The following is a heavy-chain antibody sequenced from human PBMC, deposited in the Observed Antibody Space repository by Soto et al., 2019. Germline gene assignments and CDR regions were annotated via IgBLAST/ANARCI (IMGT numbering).Heavy chain of an antibody. D-gene: IGHD2-8*01. CDR3: ARGVKWGYYYYLDV. CDR2: MNPNSGNT. V-gene: IGHV1-8*01. CDR1: GYTFTRYD. Sequence: ASVKVSCKASGYTFTRYDINWVRQATGQGLEWMGWMNPNSGNTGYAQKFQGRVTMTRNTSISTAYMELSSLRSEDTAVYYFARGVKWGYYYYLDVWGKGNTVTVSS. J-gene: IGHJ6*03.